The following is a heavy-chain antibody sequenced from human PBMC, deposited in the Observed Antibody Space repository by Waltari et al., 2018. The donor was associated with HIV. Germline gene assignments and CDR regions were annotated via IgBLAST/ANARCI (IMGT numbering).Heavy chain of an antibody. J-gene: IGHJ2*01. D-gene: IGHD3-3*01. Sequence: QVDLQQWGGGLVLKPSETLSLACALSGGSLTANYWSWIRQGPGKGPEWIGEINHSGTVNYKPSLRRRITISFDMPSNQLSLRLTSVTAADSAAYYCARWRGHFDVWGRGTLVTVS. CDR1: GGSLTANY. CDR2: INHSGTV. CDR3: ARWRGHFDV. V-gene: IGHV4-34*01.